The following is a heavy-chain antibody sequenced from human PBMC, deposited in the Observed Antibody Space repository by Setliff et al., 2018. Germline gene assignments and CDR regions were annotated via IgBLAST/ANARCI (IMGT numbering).Heavy chain of an antibody. J-gene: IGHJ5*02. V-gene: IGHV7-4-1*02. CDR2: INTNTGNP. Sequence: ASVKVSCKASGGTFRSYGISWVRQAPGQGLEWMGWINTNTGNPTYAQGFTGRFVFSLDTSVSTAYLQISSLKPEDTAVYYCAGDLGYCSRTSCHGDWFDPWGQGTLVTVSS. CDR1: GGTFRSYG. D-gene: IGHD2-2*01. CDR3: AGDLGYCSRTSCHGDWFDP.